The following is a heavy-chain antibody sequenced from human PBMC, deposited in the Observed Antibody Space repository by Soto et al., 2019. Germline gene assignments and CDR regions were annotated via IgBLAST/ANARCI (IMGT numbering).Heavy chain of an antibody. CDR3: VRETGTTGGMDV. CDR1: GYTFTSYA. V-gene: IGHV1-3*05. J-gene: IGHJ6*02. D-gene: IGHD1-7*01. CDR2: INAGNGNT. Sequence: QVQLVQSGAEEKKPGASVKVSCKASGYTFTSYAMHWVRQAPGQRLEWMGWINAGNGNTKYSQKFQGRVTITRDTSASTAYMELSSLRSEDTAVYYCVRETGTTGGMDVWGQGTTVTVSS.